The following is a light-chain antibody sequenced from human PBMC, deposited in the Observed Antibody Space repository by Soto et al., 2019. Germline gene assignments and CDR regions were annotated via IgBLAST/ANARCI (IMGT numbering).Light chain of an antibody. J-gene: IGLJ2*01. CDR1: SSDVGGYSY. V-gene: IGLV2-8*01. CDR3: SSYAGSNNVV. Sequence: QSALTQPPSASGSPGQSVTISCTGTSSDVGGYSYVSGYQQHAGNAPKFMIYEVSKRLSGVPDRFSGSKAGNTASLTVSGLQAEDEADYYCSSYAGSNNVVFAGGTQLTL. CDR2: EVS.